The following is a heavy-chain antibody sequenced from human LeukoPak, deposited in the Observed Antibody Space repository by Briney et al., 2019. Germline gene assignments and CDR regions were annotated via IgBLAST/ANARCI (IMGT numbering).Heavy chain of an antibody. J-gene: IGHJ4*02. Sequence: SETLSLTCTVSADSISSGYYWGWIRQPPGQGLEWIGSIYHSGSTYYNPSLKSRVTISVDTSKNQFSLKLSSVTAADTAVYYCARPSGSYPVGDYWGQGTLVTVSS. CDR2: IYHSGST. CDR3: ARPSGSYPVGDY. V-gene: IGHV4-38-2*02. D-gene: IGHD1-26*01. CDR1: ADSISSGYY.